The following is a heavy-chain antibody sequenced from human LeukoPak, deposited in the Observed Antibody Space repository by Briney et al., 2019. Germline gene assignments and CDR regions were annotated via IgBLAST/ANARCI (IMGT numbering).Heavy chain of an antibody. Sequence: PSETLSLTCTVSGGSISSSSYYWGWIRQPPGKGLEWIGSIYYSGSTYYNPSLKSRVTISIDTSKNQFSLKLSSVTAADTAVYYCARHQYCSGGSCYQPNFDYWGQGTLVTVSS. CDR3: ARHQYCSGGSCYQPNFDY. J-gene: IGHJ4*02. V-gene: IGHV4-39*01. CDR1: GGSISSSSYY. D-gene: IGHD2-15*01. CDR2: IYYSGST.